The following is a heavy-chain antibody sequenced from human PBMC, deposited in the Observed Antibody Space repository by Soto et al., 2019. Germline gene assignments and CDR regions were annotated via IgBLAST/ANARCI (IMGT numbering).Heavy chain of an antibody. D-gene: IGHD5-18*01. CDR1: GCCMTTPEFH. J-gene: IGHJ5*02. CDR2: IYFPGTT. CDR3: LRTLVSPVPGYIVP. V-gene: IGHV4-30-4*01. Sequence: SETLSLTCVVSGCCMTTPEFHWPWIRQPPGTGLEWLGYIYFPGTTHYNPSLGSRISISSDMSKSQFSLKLSSVTAAGTVASYCLRTLVSPVPGYIVPWDQETLVDVSS.